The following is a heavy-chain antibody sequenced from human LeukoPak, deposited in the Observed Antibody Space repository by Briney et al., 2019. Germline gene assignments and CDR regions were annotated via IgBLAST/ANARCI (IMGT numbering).Heavy chain of an antibody. CDR1: GLSFSSYW. D-gene: IGHD6-19*01. J-gene: IGHJ4*02. CDR2: IKQDGSEK. CDR3: AGGQGWLADY. Sequence: QPGGSLRLSCVVSGLSFSSYWMNWVCQAPGKGLEWVANIKQDGSEKYYVDSVKGRLTISRDNARNSVYLQINSLRAEDTAVYCCAGGQGWLADYWGQGTLLTVSS. V-gene: IGHV3-7*05.